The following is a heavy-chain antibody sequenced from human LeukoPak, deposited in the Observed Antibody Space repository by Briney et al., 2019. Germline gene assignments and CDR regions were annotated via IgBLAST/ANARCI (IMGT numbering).Heavy chain of an antibody. J-gene: IGHJ4*02. Sequence: SGTLSLTCGVSGGSISNTNWWTWVRQPPGKGLEWIGEVDLPGRTNYNPSLKSRVAISVDKSENHISLWLTSVTAADTAVYYCAREGGPYRPLDYSGQGTLVTVSS. CDR3: AREGGPYRPLDY. V-gene: IGHV4-4*02. CDR1: GGSISNTNW. CDR2: VDLPGRT.